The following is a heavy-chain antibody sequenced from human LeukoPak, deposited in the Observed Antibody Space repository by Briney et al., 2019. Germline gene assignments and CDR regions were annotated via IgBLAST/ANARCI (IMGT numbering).Heavy chain of an antibody. CDR3: TTYYVGEGGRGH. Sequence: SETLSLTCSVSGDSVSSAGYHWSWIRQAPGKGLEWIGHNGSPSYNPSLKSRVMISIDTSKNQFSLKVSTVTAADTAVYYCTTYYVGEGGRGHWGPGTLVTVSS. J-gene: IGHJ4*02. D-gene: IGHD2-21*01. CDR2: NGSP. V-gene: IGHV4-61*08. CDR1: GDSVSSAGYH.